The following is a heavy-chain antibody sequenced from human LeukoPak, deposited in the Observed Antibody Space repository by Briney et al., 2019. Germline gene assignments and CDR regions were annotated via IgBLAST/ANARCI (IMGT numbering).Heavy chain of an antibody. CDR3: ARVYGDYGDGNQPHYFDY. J-gene: IGHJ4*02. V-gene: IGHV4-61*02. CDR1: GGSISSGSYY. Sequence: PSQTLSLTCTVSGGSISSGSYYWSWIRQPAGKGLEWIGRIYSSGSTNYNPSLKSRVTISVDTSKNQFSLKLSSVTAADTAVYYCARVYGDYGDGNQPHYFDYWGQGTLVTVSS. CDR2: IYSSGST. D-gene: IGHD4-17*01.